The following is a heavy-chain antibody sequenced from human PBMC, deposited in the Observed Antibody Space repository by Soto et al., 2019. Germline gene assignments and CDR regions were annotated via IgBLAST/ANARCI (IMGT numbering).Heavy chain of an antibody. D-gene: IGHD3-10*01. CDR1: GYTFTDHY. J-gene: IGHJ4*02. V-gene: IGHV1-2*04. CDR3: ARAKNFGSGELDY. Sequence: QVQLVQSGAEVKSPGASVKVSCKASGYTFTDHYILWVRQAPGQGLEWMGWVIPISAGTIYAQKFLGWVTMTRDTSTSTAYLELRSLTSDATAVYYCARAKNFGSGELDYWGQGTLVTVSS. CDR2: VIPISAGT.